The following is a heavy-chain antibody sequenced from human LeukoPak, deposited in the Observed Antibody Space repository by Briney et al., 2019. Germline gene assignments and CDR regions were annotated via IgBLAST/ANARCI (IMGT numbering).Heavy chain of an antibody. V-gene: IGHV3-48*03. CDR2: IRSSGSYI. CDR1: GFTFSSYE. Sequence: GGSLRLSCAASGFTFSSYEMNWVRQAPGKGLEWVAYIRSSGSYIKYADSVKGRFTISRDNAKNSLYLQMNSLRAEDTAVYSCAELGITMIGGVWGKGTTVTISS. D-gene: IGHD3-10*02. CDR3: AELGITMIGGV. J-gene: IGHJ6*04.